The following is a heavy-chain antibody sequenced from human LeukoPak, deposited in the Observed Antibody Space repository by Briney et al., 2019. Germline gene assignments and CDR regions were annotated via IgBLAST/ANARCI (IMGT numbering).Heavy chain of an antibody. CDR1: GGTFSSYA. V-gene: IGHV1-69*01. CDR2: IIPIFGTA. CDR3: AREVSPWELPRRAFDI. D-gene: IGHD1-26*01. Sequence: VASVKVSCKASGGTFSSYAISWVRQAPGQGLEWMGGIIPIFGTANYAQKFQGRVTITADESTSTAYMELSSLRSEDTAVYYCAREVSPWELPRRAFDIWGQGTMVTVSS. J-gene: IGHJ3*02.